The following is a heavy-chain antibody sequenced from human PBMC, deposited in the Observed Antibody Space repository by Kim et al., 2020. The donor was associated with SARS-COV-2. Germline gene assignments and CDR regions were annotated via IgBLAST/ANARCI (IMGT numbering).Heavy chain of an antibody. Sequence: GGSLRLSCAASGFTFSSYWMHWVRQAPGKGLVWVSRINSDGSSTSYADSVKGRFTISRDNAKNTLYLQMNSLRAEDTAVYYCARAPIYGDYVIGEVYGMDVWGQGTTVTVSS. D-gene: IGHD4-17*01. CDR3: ARAPIYGDYVIGEVYGMDV. V-gene: IGHV3-74*01. CDR1: GFTFSSYW. CDR2: INSDGSST. J-gene: IGHJ6*02.